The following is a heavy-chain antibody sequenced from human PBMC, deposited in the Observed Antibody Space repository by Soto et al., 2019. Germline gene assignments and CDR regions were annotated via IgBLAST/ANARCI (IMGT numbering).Heavy chain of an antibody. Sequence: GGSLRLSCAASGFTFSSYSMNWVRQAPGKGLEWVSYISSSSSTIYYADSVKGRFTISRDNAKNSLYLQMNSLRAEDTAVYYCESDTLYYGMDVWGQRTTVPVSS. CDR2: ISSSSSTI. V-gene: IGHV3-48*01. CDR3: ESDTLYYGMDV. CDR1: GFTFSSYS. J-gene: IGHJ6*02.